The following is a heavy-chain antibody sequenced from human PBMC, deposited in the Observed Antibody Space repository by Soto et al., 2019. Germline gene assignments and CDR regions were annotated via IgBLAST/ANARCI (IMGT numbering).Heavy chain of an antibody. Sequence: EVQLSESGGGLVQPGGSLRLSCAASVFSINSSAMNWVRQAPGKALQWVSSFSGSGDSIFDADSVKGRLTIAKDTSKNTLYLQSKTLRADATAVYYCAKDLGTIRLYGGAMEVWGTGTTVTGSS. CDR2: FSGSGDSI. D-gene: IGHD3-16*02. J-gene: IGHJ6*03. CDR3: AKDLGTIRLYGGAMEV. V-gene: IGHV3-23*01. CDR1: VFSINSSA.